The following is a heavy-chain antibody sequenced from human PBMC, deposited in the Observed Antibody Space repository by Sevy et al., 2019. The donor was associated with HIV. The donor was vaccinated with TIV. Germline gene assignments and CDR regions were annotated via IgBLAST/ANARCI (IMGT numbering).Heavy chain of an antibody. D-gene: IGHD3-16*01. Sequence: GESLKISCRAYGFTFCNYAVHWVRQAPGKGLEWVAIISHDEIRKDFAGSVRGRFSISRDTSKNTIYLQMNSLRPEDTAVYYCARDLPHLLPWELSRGSDFWGQGTLVTVSS. CDR3: ARDLPHLLPWELSRGSDF. CDR1: GFTFCNYA. J-gene: IGHJ4*02. CDR2: ISHDEIRK. V-gene: IGHV3-30*04.